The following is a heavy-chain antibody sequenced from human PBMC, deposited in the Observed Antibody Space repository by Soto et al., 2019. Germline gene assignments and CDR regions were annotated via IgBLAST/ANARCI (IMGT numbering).Heavy chain of an antibody. CDR2: IYYSGST. CDR1: GGSISSSSYY. D-gene: IGHD4-17*01. CDR3: ARLTRIHGDLDY. J-gene: IGHJ4*02. Sequence: PSETLSLTCTVPGGSISSSSYYWGWIRQPPGKGLEWIGSIYYSGSTYYNPSLKSRVTISVDTSKNQFSLKLSSVTAADTAVYYCARLTRIHGDLDYWGQGTLVTVSS. V-gene: IGHV4-39*01.